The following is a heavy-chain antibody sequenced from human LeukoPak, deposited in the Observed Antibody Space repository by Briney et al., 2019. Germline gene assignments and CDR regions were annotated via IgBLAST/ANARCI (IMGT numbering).Heavy chain of an antibody. J-gene: IGHJ4*02. D-gene: IGHD3-10*01. CDR3: ARDPYGEYYFDY. V-gene: IGHV4-59*01. CDR2: IYYSGST. CDR1: GGSISSYY. Sequence: SETLSLTCTVSGGSISSYYWSWIRQPPGKGLEWIGYIYYSGSTNYNPSLKSRVTISVDTSKNQFSLKLSSVTAADTAVYYCARDPYGEYYFDYRGQGTLVTVSS.